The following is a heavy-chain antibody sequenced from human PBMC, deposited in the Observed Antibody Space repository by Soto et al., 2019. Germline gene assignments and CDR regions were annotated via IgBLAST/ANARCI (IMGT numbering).Heavy chain of an antibody. Sequence: QVQLQQWGAGLLKPSETLSLTCAVYGGSFSGYYWSWIRQPPGKGLEWIGEINHSGSTNYNPSLKSRVTISVDTYNNQFSLKLSSVTAADTAVYYCARAIAARLDWYFDLWGRGTLVTVSS. CDR3: ARAIAARLDWYFDL. D-gene: IGHD6-6*01. V-gene: IGHV4-34*01. CDR1: GGSFSGYY. J-gene: IGHJ2*01. CDR2: INHSGST.